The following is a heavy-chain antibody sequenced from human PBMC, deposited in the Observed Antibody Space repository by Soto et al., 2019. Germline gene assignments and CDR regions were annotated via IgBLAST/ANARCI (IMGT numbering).Heavy chain of an antibody. V-gene: IGHV3-74*01. CDR2: INPDGSDT. CDR3: GRGGSDSPMAPGY. D-gene: IGHD5-18*01. CDR1: GFTFSRYW. J-gene: IGHJ4*02. Sequence: VGSLRLSCAASGFTFSRYWMHWVRQAPGKGLVWVSRINPDGSDTDYVDSVKGRFTISRDNAKNTVYLQMNSLRAEDTAVFYCGRGGSDSPMAPGYWGQGTLVTVSS.